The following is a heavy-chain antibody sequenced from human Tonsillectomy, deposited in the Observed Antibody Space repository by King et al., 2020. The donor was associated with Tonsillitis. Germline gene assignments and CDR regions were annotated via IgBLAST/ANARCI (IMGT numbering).Heavy chain of an antibody. V-gene: IGHV3-43*01. J-gene: IGHJ4*02. CDR2: ITSDGGYT. CDR1: GFTFDHYT. D-gene: IGHD1-1*01. CDR3: ATGRWKFFDY. Sequence: VQLVESGGVVVQPGGSLRLSCAASGFTFDHYTMHWVRQAPGKGLEWVSLITSDGGYTYYADSVKGRFTISRDNSKNSLHLQMNSLRTEDTALYYCATGRWKFFDYWGQGTLVPASS.